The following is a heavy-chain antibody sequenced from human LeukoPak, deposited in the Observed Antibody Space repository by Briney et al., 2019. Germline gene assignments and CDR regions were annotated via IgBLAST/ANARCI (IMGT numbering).Heavy chain of an antibody. CDR2: ISTTGGTT. J-gene: IGHJ6*03. Sequence: GGSLRLSCAASGLSFSSYGMSWVRQAPGRGLECVSAISTTGGTTYYADSVRGRFTISRDNSRNTLYLQMNSLRAEDTAIYYCAKNGDRGAYCSGGTCYPYYYYYMDVWGRGTTVTISS. CDR1: GLSFSSYG. D-gene: IGHD2-15*01. V-gene: IGHV3-23*01. CDR3: AKNGDRGAYCSGGTCYPYYYYYMDV.